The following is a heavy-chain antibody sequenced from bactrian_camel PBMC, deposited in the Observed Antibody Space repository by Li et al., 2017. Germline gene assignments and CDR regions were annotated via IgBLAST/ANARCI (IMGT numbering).Heavy chain of an antibody. D-gene: IGHD7*01. CDR1: GYTSFIDC. CDR2: IDSDGSI. Sequence: HVQLVESGGGSVQAGGSLKLSCTYSGYTSFIDCMGWFRQAPGKGPEGVAAIDSDGSISYADSVMGRFTISQDSAKNTVYLQMNNMKPEDTAMYYCATKWAGGNAYCPTSSAAYTYWGQGTQVTVS. V-gene: IGHV3S53*01. J-gene: IGHJ4*01. CDR3: ATKWAGGNAYCPTSSAAYTY.